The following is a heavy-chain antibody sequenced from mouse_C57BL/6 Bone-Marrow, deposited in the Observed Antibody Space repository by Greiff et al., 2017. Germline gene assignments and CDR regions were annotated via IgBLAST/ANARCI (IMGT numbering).Heavy chain of an antibody. D-gene: IGHD2-3*01. V-gene: IGHV5-17*01. CDR3: ARSYDDYLYYFDY. CDR2: ISSGSSTI. CDR1: GFTFSDYG. J-gene: IGHJ2*01. Sequence: EVKLVESGGGLVKPGGSLKLSCAASGFTFSDYGMHWVRQAPEKGLEWVAYISSGSSTIYYADTVKGRFTISRDNAKNTLFLQMTSLRSEDTAMYYCARSYDDYLYYFDYWGQGTTLTVSS.